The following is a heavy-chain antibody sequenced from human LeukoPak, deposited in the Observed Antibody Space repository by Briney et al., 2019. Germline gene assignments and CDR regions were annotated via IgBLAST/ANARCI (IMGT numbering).Heavy chain of an antibody. J-gene: IGHJ6*03. Sequence: ASVKVSCKASGYTFTSYGISWVRQAPGQGLEWMGWISAYNGNTNYAQKLQGRVTMTTDTSTSTAYMELRSLRSDDTAVYYCARVVYDFWSGYCPGDCYHYYYYYYYMDVWGKGTTVTASS. CDR1: GYTFTSYG. V-gene: IGHV1-18*01. CDR3: ARVVYDFWSGYCPGDCYHYYYYYYYMDV. CDR2: ISAYNGNT. D-gene: IGHD3-3*01.